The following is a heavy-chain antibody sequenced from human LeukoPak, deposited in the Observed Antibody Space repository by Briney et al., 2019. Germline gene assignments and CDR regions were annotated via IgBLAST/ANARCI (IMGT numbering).Heavy chain of an antibody. J-gene: IGHJ6*03. CDR1: GGTFSGYA. CDR2: IIPIFGTA. D-gene: IGHD3-9*01. Sequence: GASVKVSCKASGGTFSGYAISWVRQAPGQGLEWMGGIIPIFGTANYAQKFQGRVTITADKSTSTAYMELSSLRSEDTAVYYCARARIPILTGYYSPYYYYYMDVWGKGTTVTISS. CDR3: ARARIPILTGYYSPYYYYYMDV. V-gene: IGHV1-69*06.